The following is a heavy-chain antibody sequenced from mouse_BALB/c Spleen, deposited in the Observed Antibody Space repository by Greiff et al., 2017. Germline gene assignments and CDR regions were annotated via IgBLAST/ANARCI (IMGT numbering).Heavy chain of an antibody. D-gene: IGHD2-3*01. CDR1: GYSITSGYY. Sequence: EVQLKESGPGLVKPSQSLSLTCSVTGYSITSGYYWNWIRQFPGNKLEWMGYISYDGSNNYNPSLKNRISITRDTSKNQFFLKLNSVTTEDTATYYCARDGADGYPYYYAMDYWGQGTSVTVSS. V-gene: IGHV3-6*02. J-gene: IGHJ4*01. CDR3: ARDGADGYPYYYAMDY. CDR2: ISYDGSN.